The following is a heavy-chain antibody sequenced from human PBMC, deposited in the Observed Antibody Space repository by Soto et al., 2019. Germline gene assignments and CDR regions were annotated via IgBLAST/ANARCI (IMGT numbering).Heavy chain of an antibody. CDR2: VNPSSGNT. CDR3: ARASMYIWNDH. Sequence: QVQLRQSGAEIKRPGASVKVSCEASGYILTTQDINWVRQASGQGLEWLGCVNPSSGNTVYAQKFHGRVTMTRDTSINTAYMELSSLRSDDPAVYYCARASMYIWNDHWGQGTLVTVSS. V-gene: IGHV1-8*01. J-gene: IGHJ5*02. CDR1: GYILTTQD.